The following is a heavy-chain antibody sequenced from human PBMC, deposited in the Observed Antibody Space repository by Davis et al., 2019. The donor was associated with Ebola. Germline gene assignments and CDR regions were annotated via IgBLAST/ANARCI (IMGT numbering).Heavy chain of an antibody. CDR2: IYYSGST. D-gene: IGHD6-13*01. CDR1: GGSISSYY. CDR3: ARSVRQQLTFLYYYYGMDV. V-gene: IGHV4-59*12. Sequence: MPSETLSLTCTVSGGSISSYYWSWIRQPPGKGLEWIGYIYYSGSTNYNPSLKSRVTISVDTSKNQFSLKLSSVTAADTAVYYCARSVRQQLTFLYYYYGMDVWGKGTTVTVSS. J-gene: IGHJ6*04.